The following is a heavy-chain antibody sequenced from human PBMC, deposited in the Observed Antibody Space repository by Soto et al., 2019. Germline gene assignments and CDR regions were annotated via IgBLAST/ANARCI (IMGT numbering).Heavy chain of an antibody. Sequence: SETLSLTCDVHGGSFSAYYWSWLRQPPGKGLEWIGEINDSGSINYNPSLKSRVTILLDTSKNQFSLKLSSVTAADTAVYYCAREYYYGSGSYYNKRRGPQPVDYWGQGTLVTVSS. V-gene: IGHV4-34*01. CDR2: INDSGSI. J-gene: IGHJ4*02. D-gene: IGHD3-10*01. CDR1: GGSFSAYY. CDR3: AREYYYGSGSYYNKRRGPQPVDY.